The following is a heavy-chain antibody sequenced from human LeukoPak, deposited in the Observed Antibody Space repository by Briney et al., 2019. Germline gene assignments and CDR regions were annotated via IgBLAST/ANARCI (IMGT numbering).Heavy chain of an antibody. V-gene: IGHV3-7*01. Sequence: GGSLRLSCAASGLTFRSYWMSWVRQAPGKGLECVANIKQDGSEKYYVDSVNGRFTISRDNAKNSLYLQMNSLRAEDTAVYYCARESCSSTSCYTSEYFQHWGQGTLVTVSS. CDR3: ARESCSSTSCYTSEYFQH. J-gene: IGHJ1*01. CDR1: GLTFRSYW. D-gene: IGHD2-2*02. CDR2: IKQDGSEK.